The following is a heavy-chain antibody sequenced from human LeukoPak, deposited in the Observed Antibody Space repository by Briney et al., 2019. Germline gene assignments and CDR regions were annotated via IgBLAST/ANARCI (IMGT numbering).Heavy chain of an antibody. J-gene: IGHJ4*02. CDR1: GFTFSSYA. Sequence: GGSLRLSCAASGFTFSSYAMSWVRQAPGKGLEWVSAISGSGGSTYYADSVKGRFSISRDNSKNTLYLQMNSLRAEDTAVYYCAKTQYYYDSSGYYHLIDYWGQGTLVTVSS. CDR2: ISGSGGST. V-gene: IGHV3-23*01. D-gene: IGHD3-22*01. CDR3: AKTQYYYDSSGYYHLIDY.